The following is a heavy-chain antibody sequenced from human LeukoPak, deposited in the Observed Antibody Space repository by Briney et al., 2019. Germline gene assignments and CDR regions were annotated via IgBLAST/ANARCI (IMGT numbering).Heavy chain of an antibody. CDR3: AKRDGYNKGFDY. V-gene: IGHV4-38-2*02. D-gene: IGHD5-24*01. J-gene: IGHJ4*02. CDR1: GFIFNDFW. Sequence: GSLRLSCTASGFIFNDFWMSWIRQPPGKGLEWIGSIYYSGSTYYNPSLKSRVTISVDTSKNQFSLKLSSVTAADTAVYYCAKRDGYNKGFDYWGQGTLVTVSS. CDR2: IYYSGST.